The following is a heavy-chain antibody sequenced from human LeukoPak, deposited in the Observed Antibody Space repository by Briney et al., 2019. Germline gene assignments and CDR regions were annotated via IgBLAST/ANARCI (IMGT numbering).Heavy chain of an antibody. CDR3: ARAGYSYGYLGYFDY. CDR1: GYTFSICS. V-gene: IGHV1-18*01. J-gene: IGHJ4*02. D-gene: IGHD5-18*01. Sequence: ASVKVSCKSSGYTFSICSIAWVRQAPGQGLEWMGWISSYNGNTNYGQKFQGRVTMTTDTSTSTAYMEVRSLRSDDTAVYYCARAGYSYGYLGYFDYWGQGTLVTVSS. CDR2: ISSYNGNT.